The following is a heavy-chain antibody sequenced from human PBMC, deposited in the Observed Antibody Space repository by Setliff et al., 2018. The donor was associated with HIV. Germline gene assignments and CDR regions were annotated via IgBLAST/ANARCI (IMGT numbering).Heavy chain of an antibody. V-gene: IGHV1-69*05. CDR3: ARDFGGYCSSMSCPGLFDP. CDR1: GGTFSSYA. J-gene: IGHJ5*02. CDR2: IIPMFATA. Sequence: SVKVSCKASGGTFSSYAINWVRQAPGQGLEWMGGIIPMFATANYTQKFQGRVTITTDESTSTAYMELSGLRSEDTAVYYCARDFGGYCSSMSCPGLFDPWGQGTLVTVSS. D-gene: IGHD2-2*01.